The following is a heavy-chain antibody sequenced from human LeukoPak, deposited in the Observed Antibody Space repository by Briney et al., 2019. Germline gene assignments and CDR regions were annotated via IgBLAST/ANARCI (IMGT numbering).Heavy chain of an antibody. J-gene: IGHJ3*02. Sequence: GESLKISCKGSGYMFTSFWIAWVRQMPGKGLECMGVIYPSDSDTKYSPSFQGQVTISADRSINTAYLQWSSLKASDTAMYYCARGRGPFDAFDIWGQGTMVTVSS. V-gene: IGHV5-51*01. D-gene: IGHD6-25*01. CDR2: IYPSDSDT. CDR3: ARGRGPFDAFDI. CDR1: GYMFTSFW.